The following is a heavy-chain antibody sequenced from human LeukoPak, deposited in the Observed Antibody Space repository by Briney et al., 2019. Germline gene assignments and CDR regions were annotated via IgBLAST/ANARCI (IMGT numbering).Heavy chain of an antibody. V-gene: IGHV4-34*01. CDR1: GGSFGGYY. CDR3: ARLETGADFDY. J-gene: IGHJ4*02. D-gene: IGHD3-3*01. CDR2: INHSGST. Sequence: SETLSLTCAVYGGSFGGYYWSWIRQPPGKGLEWIGEINHSGSTNYNPSLKSRVTISVDTSKNQFSLKLSSVTAADTAVYYCARLETGADFDYWGQGTLVTVSS.